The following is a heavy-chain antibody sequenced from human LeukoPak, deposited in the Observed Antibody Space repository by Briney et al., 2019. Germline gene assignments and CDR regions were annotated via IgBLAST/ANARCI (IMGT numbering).Heavy chain of an antibody. CDR2: IYYSGST. D-gene: IGHD4-23*01. CDR1: GGSISSSSYY. CDR3: ARLTVAESFDF. J-gene: IGHJ3*01. Sequence: SETLSLTCTVSGGSISSSSYYWGWIRQPPGKGLEWIGSIYYSGSTYYNPSLMSRVTISVGTSKTQFSLKLSSVTAADTALYYCARLTVAESFDFWGQGTMVTVSS. V-gene: IGHV4-39*07.